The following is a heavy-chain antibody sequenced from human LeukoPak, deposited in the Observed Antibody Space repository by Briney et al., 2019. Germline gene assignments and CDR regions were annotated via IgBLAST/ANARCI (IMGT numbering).Heavy chain of an antibody. D-gene: IGHD3-9*01. V-gene: IGHV4-34*01. CDR1: GGSFSGYY. Sequence: PSETLSLTCAFYGGSFSGYYWSWIRQPPGKGLEWIGEINHSGSTNYNPSLKSRVTISVDTSKNQFSLKLSSVTAADTAVYYCARTGSKDYDILTGYPRKYYFDYWGQGTLVTVSS. CDR2: INHSGST. J-gene: IGHJ4*02. CDR3: ARTGSKDYDILTGYPRKYYFDY.